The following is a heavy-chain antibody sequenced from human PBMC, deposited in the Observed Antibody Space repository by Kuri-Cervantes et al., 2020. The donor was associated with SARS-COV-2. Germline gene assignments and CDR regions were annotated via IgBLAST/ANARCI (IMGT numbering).Heavy chain of an antibody. J-gene: IGHJ4*02. D-gene: IGHD6-13*01. V-gene: IGHV3-30-3*01. CDR2: ISYDGSNK. CDR3: ARDLSWAAAGSLDY. Sequence: GESLKISFAASGFTFSSYAMHWVRQAPGKGLEWVAVISYDGSNKYYADSVKGRFTISRDNSKNTLYLQMNSLRAEDTAVYYCARDLSWAAAGSLDYWGQGTLVTVSS. CDR1: GFTFSSYA.